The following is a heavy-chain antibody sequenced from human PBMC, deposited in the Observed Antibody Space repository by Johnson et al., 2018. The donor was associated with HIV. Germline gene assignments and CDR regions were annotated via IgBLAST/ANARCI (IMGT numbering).Heavy chain of an antibody. Sequence: VQLVESGGGLVQPGGSLRLSCAASGFIFRNYWMHWVRQAPGKGLVWVARIYSDGSDTAYADSVKGRFTISRDNAKRTLYLQMNSLRAEDTAVYYCARGFSSGYNDAFDIWGQGTVSPSLQ. CDR1: GFIFRNYW. D-gene: IGHD3-22*01. J-gene: IGHJ3*02. V-gene: IGHV3-74*03. CDR2: IYSDGSDT. CDR3: ARGFSSGYNDAFDI.